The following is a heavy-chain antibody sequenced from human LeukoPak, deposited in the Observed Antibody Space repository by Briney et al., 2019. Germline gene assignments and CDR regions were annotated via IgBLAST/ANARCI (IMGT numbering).Heavy chain of an antibody. D-gene: IGHD3-3*01. J-gene: IGHJ4*02. CDR2: IDPDGGHE. V-gene: IGHV3-7*03. Sequence: GGSLRLSCAASGFSFSSSHISWVRQAPEKGLEWVAHIDPDGGHESFVDSVKGRFTISRDNAKNTLYLQMNTLRAEDTAMYFCARWRGLQSEFDLWGQGTLATVS. CDR3: ARWRGLQSEFDL. CDR1: GFSFSSSH.